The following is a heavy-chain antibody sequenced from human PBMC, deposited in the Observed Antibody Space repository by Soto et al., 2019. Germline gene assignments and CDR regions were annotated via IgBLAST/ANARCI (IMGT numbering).Heavy chain of an antibody. V-gene: IGHV3-23*01. CDR2: ISGSGGST. Sequence: GGSLRLSCAASGCTFSSYAMSWVRQAPGKGLEWVSAISGSGGSTYYADSVKGRFTISRDNSKNTLYLQMNSLRAEDTAVYYCAKGSEAYCGGDCPDAFDIWGQGTMVTVSS. CDR3: AKGSEAYCGGDCPDAFDI. J-gene: IGHJ3*02. D-gene: IGHD2-21*01. CDR1: GCTFSSYA.